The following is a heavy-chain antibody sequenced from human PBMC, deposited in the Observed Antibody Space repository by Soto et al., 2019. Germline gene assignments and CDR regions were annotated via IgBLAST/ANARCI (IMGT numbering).Heavy chain of an antibody. CDR1: GGSISSGDYY. Sequence: KPSETLSLTCTVSGGSISSGDYYWSWIRQPPGKGLEWVAYIHYSGSTYYNPSLKSRVALSIDTSKNQFSLKVNSVTAADTAVYYCARALGGIWNFDYWGQGTLVTVSS. CDR3: ARALGGIWNFDY. D-gene: IGHD6-13*01. CDR2: IHYSGST. J-gene: IGHJ4*02. V-gene: IGHV4-30-4*01.